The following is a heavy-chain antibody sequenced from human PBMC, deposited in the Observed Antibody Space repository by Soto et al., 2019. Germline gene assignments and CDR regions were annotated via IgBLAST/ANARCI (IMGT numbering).Heavy chain of an antibody. J-gene: IGHJ4*02. CDR3: ARDIASWIQLWLGYSDY. D-gene: IGHD5-18*01. Sequence: QVQLVESGGGVVQPGRSLRLSCAASGFTFSSYAMHWVRQAPGKGLEWVAVISYDGSNKYYADSVKGRFTISRDNSKNTLYLQMNSLRAEDTAVYYCARDIASWIQLWLGYSDYWGQGTLVTVSS. CDR2: ISYDGSNK. V-gene: IGHV3-30-3*01. CDR1: GFTFSSYA.